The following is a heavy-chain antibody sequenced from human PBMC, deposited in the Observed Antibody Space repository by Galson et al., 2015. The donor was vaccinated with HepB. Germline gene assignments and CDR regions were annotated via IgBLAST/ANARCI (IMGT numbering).Heavy chain of an antibody. D-gene: IGHD3-22*01. CDR3: AKTGIVVVTQAYFDY. CDR1: GFTFSGYD. V-gene: IGHV3-23*01. J-gene: IGHJ4*02. CDR2: ISSSRGSI. Sequence: SLRLSCAASGFTFSGYDMTWVRQAPGKGLEWVSDISSSRGSIYYADSVKGRFTISRDNSKNTLYLQMNSLRAEDTAVYYCAKTGIVVVTQAYFDYWGQGTLVTVSS.